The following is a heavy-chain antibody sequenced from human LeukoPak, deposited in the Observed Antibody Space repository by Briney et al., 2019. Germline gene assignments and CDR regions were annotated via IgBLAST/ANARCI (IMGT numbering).Heavy chain of an antibody. V-gene: IGHV1-69*02. Sequence: GSSVKVSCKASGGTFSSYTNSWVRQAPGQGLEWMGRIIPILGIANYAQKFQGRVTITADKSTSTAYMELSSLRSEDTAVYYCARSKSVAGSFDYWGQGTLVTVSS. D-gene: IGHD6-19*01. CDR1: GGTFSSYT. CDR2: IIPILGIA. CDR3: ARSKSVAGSFDY. J-gene: IGHJ4*02.